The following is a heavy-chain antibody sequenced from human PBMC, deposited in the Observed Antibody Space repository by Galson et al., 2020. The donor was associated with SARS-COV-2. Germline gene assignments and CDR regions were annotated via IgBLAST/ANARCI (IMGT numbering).Heavy chain of an antibody. J-gene: IGHJ6*03. CDR1: GGSISRYY. V-gene: IGHV4-59*12. Sequence: SETLSLTCTVSGGSISRYYWSWIRQPPGKGQEWLGYINYSGSTSYNPSLKSRVTISVDTSKNQFSLKLSSESAADTAVYYCARGGGIQLWLPGYYYYMDVWGKGTTVTVSS. CDR3: ARGGGIQLWLPGYYYYMDV. D-gene: IGHD5-18*01. CDR2: INYSGST.